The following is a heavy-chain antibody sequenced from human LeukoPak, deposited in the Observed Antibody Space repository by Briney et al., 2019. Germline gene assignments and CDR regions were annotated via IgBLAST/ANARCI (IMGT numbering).Heavy chain of an antibody. CDR1: GGSLSSYY. Sequence: SETLSLTCTVSGGSLSSYYWSWIRQPPGKGLEWIGYIYYSGSTNYNPSLKSRVTISVDTSKNQFSLKLSPVTAADTAVYYCARASARGFSYGHYYMDVWGKGTTVTVSS. CDR2: IYYSGST. V-gene: IGHV4-59*01. D-gene: IGHD5-18*01. CDR3: ARASARGFSYGHYYMDV. J-gene: IGHJ6*03.